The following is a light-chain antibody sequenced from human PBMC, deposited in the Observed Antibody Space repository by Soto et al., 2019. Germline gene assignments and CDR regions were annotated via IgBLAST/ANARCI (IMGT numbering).Light chain of an antibody. Sequence: EIVLTQSPGTLSLSPGERVTLSCRASQSVSSSYLAWYQQKPGQAPRLLIYGASSRATGIPDRFSGSGSGTDFTLTISRLEPEDFAVYYCQQYGNSRTFGQGTKVDI. V-gene: IGKV3-20*01. CDR2: GAS. CDR3: QQYGNSRT. J-gene: IGKJ1*01. CDR1: QSVSSSY.